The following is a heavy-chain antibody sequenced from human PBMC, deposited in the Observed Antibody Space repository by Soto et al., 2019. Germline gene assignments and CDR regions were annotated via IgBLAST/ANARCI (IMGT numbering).Heavy chain of an antibody. CDR1: GFPFSTYG. CDR3: ARDLLYYDSSGYSYLKNAFDI. Sequence: QVQLVESGGGVVQPGRSLRLSCAASGFPFSTYGMHWVRQAPGKGLEWVALIWVDGSKKYYEEYVKGRFTISRDNSMDTLYLQMNSLSAEEAAMYYCARDLLYYDSSGYSYLKNAFDIWGQGTMVTVSS. CDR2: IWVDGSKK. D-gene: IGHD3-22*01. J-gene: IGHJ3*02. V-gene: IGHV3-33*01.